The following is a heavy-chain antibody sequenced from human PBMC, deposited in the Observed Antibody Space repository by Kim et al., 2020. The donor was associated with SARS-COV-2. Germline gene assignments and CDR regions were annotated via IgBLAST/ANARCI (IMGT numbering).Heavy chain of an antibody. V-gene: IGHV4-39*01. D-gene: IGHD6-19*01. CDR1: GDSVSNTSPY. Sequence: SETLSLTCTVSGDSVSNTSPYWGWIRQPPGKRLEWIASIRYSGTTYSNPSLKSRLTISVDTSKNQFSLSLSSVTAADTAVYYCTRHERSQWLPRYWGQGTLVTVSS. CDR2: IRYSGTT. CDR3: TRHERSQWLPRY. J-gene: IGHJ4*02.